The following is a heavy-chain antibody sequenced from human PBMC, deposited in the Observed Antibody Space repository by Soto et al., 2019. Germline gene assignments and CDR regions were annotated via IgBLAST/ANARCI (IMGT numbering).Heavy chain of an antibody. D-gene: IGHD2-2*03. CDR3: ARDLGYCSSTSCYGSFDY. V-gene: IGHV4-59*01. Sequence: PSETLSLTCTISGGSISTYYWSWIRQPPGKGLEWIGYIYYSGGTNYSPSLKSRLTISVDTSKNQFSLKLSSVTAADTAVYYCARDLGYCSSTSCYGSFDYWGQGTLVTVSS. CDR1: GGSISTYY. J-gene: IGHJ4*02. CDR2: IYYSGGT.